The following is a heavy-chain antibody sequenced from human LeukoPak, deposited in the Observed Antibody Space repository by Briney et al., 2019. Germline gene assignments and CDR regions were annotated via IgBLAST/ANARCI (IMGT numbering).Heavy chain of an antibody. CDR3: ARKVAVAMDLDY. V-gene: IGHV3-23*01. D-gene: IGHD5-18*01. J-gene: IGHJ4*02. CDR1: GFTFKSYG. Sequence: PGGSLRLSCVASGFTFKSYGMTWVRQVPGKRLEWLSSITGAGTSTKYADSVNGRFTISRDNSKNTLSLQMTGLRAEDTAVYYCARKVAVAMDLDYWGQGTLVTVSS. CDR2: ITGAGTST.